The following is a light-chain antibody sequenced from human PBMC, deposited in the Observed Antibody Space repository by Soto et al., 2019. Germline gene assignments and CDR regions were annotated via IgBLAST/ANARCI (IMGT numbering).Light chain of an antibody. Sequence: DIQMTQSPSSLSAPVGGRVTITCRASQSVGTYLNWYRQKPGKAPKLLIHSSSILQSGVPSRFSGSGSGTDFTLSISGLQPEDSATYYCQQSLRVPTFGQATRLEIQ. CDR3: QQSLRVPT. CDR2: SSS. V-gene: IGKV1-39*01. CDR1: QSVGTY. J-gene: IGKJ5*01.